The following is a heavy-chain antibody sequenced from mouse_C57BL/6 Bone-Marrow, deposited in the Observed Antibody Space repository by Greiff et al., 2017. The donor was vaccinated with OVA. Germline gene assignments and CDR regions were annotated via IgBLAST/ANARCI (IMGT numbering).Heavy chain of an antibody. V-gene: IGHV5-17*01. Sequence: EVMLVESGGGLVKPGGSLKLSCAASGFTFSDYGMHWVRQAPEKGLEWVAYISSGSSTIYYADTVKGRFTISRDNAKNNLFLQMTSLRSEDTAMYYCARINYWYFDVWGTGTTVTGSS. J-gene: IGHJ1*03. CDR2: ISSGSSTI. CDR3: ARINYWYFDV. CDR1: GFTFSDYG.